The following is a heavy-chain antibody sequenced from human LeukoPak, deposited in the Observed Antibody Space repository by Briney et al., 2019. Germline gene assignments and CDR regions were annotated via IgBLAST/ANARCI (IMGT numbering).Heavy chain of an antibody. D-gene: IGHD1-26*01. CDR2: INWDGGST. Sequence: GGSLRLSCAASGFTFDGYGMSWVRQAPGKGLEWVSSINWDGGSTAYADSVQGRFTISRDDAKNSLHLQIKSLRAEDTALYYCARDSFSGSSLDYWGRGTLVTVSS. CDR1: GFTFDGYG. CDR3: ARDSFSGSSLDY. J-gene: IGHJ4*02. V-gene: IGHV3-20*04.